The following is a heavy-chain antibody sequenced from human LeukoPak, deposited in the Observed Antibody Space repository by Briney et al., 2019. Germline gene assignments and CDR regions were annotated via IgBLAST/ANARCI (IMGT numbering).Heavy chain of an antibody. J-gene: IGHJ1*01. Sequence: GGSLRLSCAASGFTFSSYEMNWVRQAPGKGLEWVSVIYSGGSTYYADSVKGRFTISRDNSKNTLYLQMNSLRAEDTAVYYCARLYYDILTGYPEYFQHWGQGTLVTVSS. CDR2: IYSGGST. D-gene: IGHD3-9*01. V-gene: IGHV3-53*01. CDR3: ARLYYDILTGYPEYFQH. CDR1: GFTFSSYE.